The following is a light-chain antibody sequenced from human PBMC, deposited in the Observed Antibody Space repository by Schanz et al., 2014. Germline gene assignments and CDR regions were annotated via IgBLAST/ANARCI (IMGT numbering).Light chain of an antibody. V-gene: IGKV3D-15*01. Sequence: EIVMTQSPATLSVSPGERATLSCRASQSVGSRLAWYQQKPGQAPRLLIYGASTRATGIPARFSGSGSGTEFTLTISSLQSEDFAVYYCQQYNNWPPYTFGQGTNLEIK. J-gene: IGKJ2*01. CDR3: QQYNNWPPYT. CDR1: QSVGSR. CDR2: GAS.